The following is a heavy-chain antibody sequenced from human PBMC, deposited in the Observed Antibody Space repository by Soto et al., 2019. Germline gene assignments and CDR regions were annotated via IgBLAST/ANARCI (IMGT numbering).Heavy chain of an antibody. J-gene: IGHJ4*02. CDR2: ISCCGGST. V-gene: IGHV3-23*01. Sequence: LRLSCEASGFNFKKFAMGWVRRAPGEGLEWVSGISCCGGSTFYADSVKGRFSLARDDSKNTLSLQLNSLRVEDTAHYYCAKADGEQWLIPHLDNWGQGTLVTVSS. D-gene: IGHD6-19*01. CDR1: GFNFKKFA. CDR3: AKADGEQWLIPHLDN.